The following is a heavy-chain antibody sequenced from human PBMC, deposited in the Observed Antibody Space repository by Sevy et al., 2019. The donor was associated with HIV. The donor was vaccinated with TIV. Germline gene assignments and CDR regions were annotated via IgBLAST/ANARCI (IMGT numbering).Heavy chain of an antibody. CDR3: ARVYYYDYSGPGY. V-gene: IGHV1-46*01. J-gene: IGHJ4*02. Sequence: ASVKVSCKAPGYTFTNYYIHWVRQAPGEGLEWMGVINPSGGSTSNAQTFQGRVAMTRDTSTSTVYMELSSLRSEDTAVYYCARVYYYDYSGPGYWGQGTLVTISS. D-gene: IGHD3-22*01. CDR1: GYTFTNYY. CDR2: INPSGGST.